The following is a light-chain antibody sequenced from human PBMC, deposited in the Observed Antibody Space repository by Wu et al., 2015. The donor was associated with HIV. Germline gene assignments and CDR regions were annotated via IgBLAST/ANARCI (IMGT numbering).Light chain of an antibody. J-gene: IGKJ1*01. CDR1: QSISNY. CDR3: QQSYSSLWT. Sequence: DIQMTQSPSSLSASVGDRVTITCRASQSISNYLNWYQQKPGKAPQLLIYAASSLQSGVPPRFSGSGSGTDFTLTISSLQPEDSATYYCQQSYSSLWTFGQGTKVKSN. CDR2: AAS. V-gene: IGKV1-39*01.